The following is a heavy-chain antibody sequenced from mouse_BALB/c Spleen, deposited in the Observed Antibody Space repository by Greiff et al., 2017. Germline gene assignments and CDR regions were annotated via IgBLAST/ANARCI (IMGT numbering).Heavy chain of an antibody. CDR3: ARDKTGHAMDD. CDR1: GFTFSDYY. CDR2: ISDGGSYT. J-gene: IGHJ4*01. Sequence: EVHLVESGGGLVKPGGSLKLSCAASGFTFSDYYMYWVRQTPEKRLEWVATISDGGSYTYYPDSVKGRFTISRDNAKNNLYLQMSSLKSEDTAMYYCARDKTGHAMDDWGQGTSVTVSS. D-gene: IGHD4-1*01. V-gene: IGHV5-4*02.